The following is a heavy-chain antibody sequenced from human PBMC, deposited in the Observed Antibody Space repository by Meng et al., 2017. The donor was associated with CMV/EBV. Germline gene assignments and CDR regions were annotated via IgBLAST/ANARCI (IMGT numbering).Heavy chain of an antibody. V-gene: IGHV1-69*02. CDR3: ARVCLDWTTRPIEYFDY. D-gene: IGHD1-1*01. J-gene: IGHJ4*02. CDR1: GGTFSSYT. Sequence: SVKVSCKASGGTFSSYTISWVRQAPGQGLEWMGRIIPILGIANYAQKFQGRVTITADKSTSTAYMELSSLRSADTAVYYCARVCLDWTTRPIEYFDYWGQGTLVTVSS. CDR2: IIPILGIA.